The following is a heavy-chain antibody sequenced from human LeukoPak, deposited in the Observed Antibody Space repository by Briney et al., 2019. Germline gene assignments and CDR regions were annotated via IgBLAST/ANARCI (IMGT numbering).Heavy chain of an antibody. J-gene: IGHJ1*01. CDR1: GGSISSSRYY. Sequence: SETLSLTCTVSGGSISSSRYYWGWIRQPPAKGLEWIGCFYYSGSTYYNPSLKSRVTISVDTSKNQFSLKLSSVTAADTAVYYCAVSDNYYDSSGYLNELFQHWGQGTLVTVSS. CDR2: FYYSGST. D-gene: IGHD3-22*01. V-gene: IGHV4-39*01. CDR3: AVSDNYYDSSGYLNELFQH.